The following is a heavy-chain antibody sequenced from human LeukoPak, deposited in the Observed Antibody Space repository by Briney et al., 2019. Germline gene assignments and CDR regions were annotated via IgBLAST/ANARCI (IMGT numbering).Heavy chain of an antibody. CDR2: ISGSGGST. D-gene: IGHD1-14*01. J-gene: IGHJ5*02. CDR1: GFTFSSYA. CDR3: AKDLSLSPTSP. V-gene: IGHV3-23*01. Sequence: GGSLRLSCAASGFTFSSYAMSWVGQAPGKGPEWVSAISGSGGSTYYADSVKGRFTISRDNSKNTLYLQMNSLRAEDTAVYYCAKDLSLSPTSPWGQGTLVTVSS.